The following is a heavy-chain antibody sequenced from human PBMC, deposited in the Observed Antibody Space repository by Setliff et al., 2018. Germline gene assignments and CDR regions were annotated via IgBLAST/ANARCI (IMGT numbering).Heavy chain of an antibody. D-gene: IGHD2-15*01. CDR1: GDSISGNHYY. Sequence: PSETLSLTCSVSGDSISGNHYYWGWIRQPPGKGLEWIGNIYDSGSSNYNASLKSRLIITRDTSKNQISLKLTSVTAADTAVYYCGRGFSRIEGWGNWFDPWGQGILVTVSS. J-gene: IGHJ5*02. CDR2: IYDSGSS. CDR3: GRGFSRIEGWGNWFDP. V-gene: IGHV4-39*01.